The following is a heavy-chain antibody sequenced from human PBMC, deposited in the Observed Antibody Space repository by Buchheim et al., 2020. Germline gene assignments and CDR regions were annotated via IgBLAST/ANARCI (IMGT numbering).Heavy chain of an antibody. CDR1: GFTFSNSA. CDR3: AKEEVPNDY. CDR2: ISRSGDTT. J-gene: IGHJ4*02. V-gene: IGHV3-23*01. Sequence: EAQLLESGGGLVQPGGSLRLSCAVSGFTFSNSAMTWVRQAPGKGLEWVSAISRSGDTTYYADYVMGRFTISRDTSKNTQYMQMNSLRVDDTAVYYCAKEEVPNDYWGLGT.